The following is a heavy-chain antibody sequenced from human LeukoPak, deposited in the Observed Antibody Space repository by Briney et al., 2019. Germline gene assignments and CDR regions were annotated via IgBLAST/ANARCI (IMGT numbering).Heavy chain of an antibody. CDR2: IDGSGVST. Sequence: GGSLRLSCAASGFTFSSYAMSWVRQAPGKGLEWVSTIDGSGVSTYYADSVKGRFTISRDNSKNTLYLQMNSLRAEDTAVYYCAKDRLSSSWYFGLDYWGQGTLVTVSS. CDR3: AKDRLSSSWYFGLDY. V-gene: IGHV3-23*01. CDR1: GFTFSSYA. D-gene: IGHD6-13*01. J-gene: IGHJ4*02.